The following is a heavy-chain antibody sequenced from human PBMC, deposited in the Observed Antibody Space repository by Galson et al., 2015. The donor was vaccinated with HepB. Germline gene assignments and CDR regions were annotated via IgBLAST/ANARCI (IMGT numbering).Heavy chain of an antibody. Sequence: SVKVSCKGSGYTFTDYYMHWVRQAPGQRFEWMGWIYPNSGDTKYAQKFQGRVTMTRDTSISTVYMELSSLTSDDTAVYYCARVEDRTGYCTDTSCYGHWGQGTLVTVSS. CDR2: IYPNSGDT. J-gene: IGHJ4*02. CDR1: GYTFTDYY. D-gene: IGHD2-2*01. V-gene: IGHV1-2*02. CDR3: ARVEDRTGYCTDTSCYGH.